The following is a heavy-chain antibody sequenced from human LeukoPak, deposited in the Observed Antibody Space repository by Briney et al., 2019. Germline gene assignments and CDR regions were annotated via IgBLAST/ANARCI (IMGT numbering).Heavy chain of an antibody. CDR1: GFNFANHA. V-gene: IGHV3-23*01. J-gene: IGHJ4*02. CDR2: ISGGGDIT. Sequence: GGSLRLSCAASGFNFANHAMSWVRQTPGKGLEWVSAISGGGDITYYADSVTGRFTISRGNSKNTLYLQMNSLRAEDTAVYYCAKVNGYNKDYWGQGTLVTVSS. CDR3: AKVNGYNKDY. D-gene: IGHD5-24*01.